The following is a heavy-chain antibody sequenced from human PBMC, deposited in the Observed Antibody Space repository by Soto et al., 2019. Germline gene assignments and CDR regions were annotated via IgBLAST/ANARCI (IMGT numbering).Heavy chain of an antibody. CDR2: IYYSGST. D-gene: IGHD3-16*02. Sequence: QVQLQESGPGLVRPSETLSLTGTVSGGSIRSNYWSWLRQPPGKGLEWIGQIYYSGSTKYNPSLKSRVTISADMSRNQVSLKLSSVTAADTAVYYCAMTVTTLYNWFDPWGQGTLVTVSS. CDR1: GGSIRSNY. J-gene: IGHJ5*02. V-gene: IGHV4-59*08. CDR3: AMTVTTLYNWFDP.